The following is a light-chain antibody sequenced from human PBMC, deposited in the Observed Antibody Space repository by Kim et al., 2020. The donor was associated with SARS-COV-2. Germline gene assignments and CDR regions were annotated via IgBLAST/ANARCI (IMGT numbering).Light chain of an antibody. Sequence: SPGRRAPLSCRASQTVSHNYLAWYQKRPGQPPRLLIYDTSTRATGIPDRFSGSGSGTDFTLTINKLEPEDFVVYYCQQYGSSPRTFGGGTKVDIK. V-gene: IGKV3-20*01. CDR2: DTS. J-gene: IGKJ4*01. CDR1: QTVSHNY. CDR3: QQYGSSPRT.